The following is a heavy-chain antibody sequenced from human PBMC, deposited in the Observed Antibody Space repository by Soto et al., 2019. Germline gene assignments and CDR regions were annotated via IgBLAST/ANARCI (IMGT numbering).Heavy chain of an antibody. V-gene: IGHV4-30-4*01. Sequence: QVQLQESGPGLVKPSQTLSLTCTVSGRSISSGDYYWSWIRQPPGKGLERIGYIYYSGSTYYNPSRKSRVTITVDTSKNQFSLKLSSVTAADTAVYYCARDYYDSSGYDPVWFDPWGQGTLVTVSS. CDR2: IYYSGST. CDR1: GRSISSGDYY. CDR3: ARDYYDSSGYDPVWFDP. J-gene: IGHJ5*02. D-gene: IGHD3-22*01.